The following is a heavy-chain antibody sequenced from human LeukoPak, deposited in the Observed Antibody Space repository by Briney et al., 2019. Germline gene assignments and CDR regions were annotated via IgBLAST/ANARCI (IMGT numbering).Heavy chain of an antibody. V-gene: IGHV4-34*01. CDR3: ARLHWRAFDI. Sequence: SETLSLTCAVYGGSFSGYYWSWIRQPPGKGLEWIGEINHSGSTNYNPSLKSRVTISVDTSKNQFSLKLSSVTAADTAVYYCARLHWRAFDIWGQGTMVTVSS. J-gene: IGHJ3*02. CDR1: GGSFSGYY. CDR2: INHSGST. D-gene: IGHD3-3*01.